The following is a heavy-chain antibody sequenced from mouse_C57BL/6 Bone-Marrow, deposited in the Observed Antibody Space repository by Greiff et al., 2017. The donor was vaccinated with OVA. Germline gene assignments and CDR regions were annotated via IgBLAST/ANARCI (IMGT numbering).Heavy chain of an antibody. Sequence: EVQLQQSGAELVRPGASVKLSCTASGFNIKDDYMHWVKQRPEQGLEWIGWIDPENGDTEYASKFQGQDTITADTSSNTAYLQLSSLTSEDTAVYYCTRNSNYAWFAYWGQGTLVTVSA. CDR2: IDPENGDT. V-gene: IGHV14-4*01. CDR3: TRNSNYAWFAY. J-gene: IGHJ3*01. D-gene: IGHD2-5*01. CDR1: GFNIKDDY.